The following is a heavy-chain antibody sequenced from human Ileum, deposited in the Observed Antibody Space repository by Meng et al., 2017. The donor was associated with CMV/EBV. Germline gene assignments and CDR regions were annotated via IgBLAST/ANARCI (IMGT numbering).Heavy chain of an antibody. J-gene: IGHJ4*02. V-gene: IGHV1-2*02. Sequence: ASVKVSCKASGYTFTGYYMHWVRQAPGQGLEWMGWINPNSGGTNYAQKFQGRVTMTRDTSISTAYMELSRLRSDDTAVYYCARGGLDYDILTGYHPFDYWGQGTLVTVSS. CDR3: ARGGLDYDILTGYHPFDY. CDR2: INPNSGGT. CDR1: GYTFTGYY. D-gene: IGHD3-9*01.